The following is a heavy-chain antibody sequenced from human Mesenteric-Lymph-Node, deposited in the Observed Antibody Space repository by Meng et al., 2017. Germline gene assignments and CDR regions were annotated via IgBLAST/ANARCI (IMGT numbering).Heavy chain of an antibody. V-gene: IGHV4-59*01. D-gene: IGHD6-13*01. CDR1: GGSISSYY. J-gene: IGHJ5*02. CDR2: IYYSGST. CDR3: ARDVAAAVTKMGWFDP. Sequence: SETLSLTCTVSGGSISSYYWSWIRQPPGKGLEWIGYIYYSGSTNYNPSLKSRVTISVDTSKNQFSLKLSSVTAADTAVYYCARDVAAAVTKMGWFDPWGQRTLVTVSS.